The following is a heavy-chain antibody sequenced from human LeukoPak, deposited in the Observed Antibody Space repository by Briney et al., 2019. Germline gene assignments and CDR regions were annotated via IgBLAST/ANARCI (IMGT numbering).Heavy chain of an antibody. V-gene: IGHV3-21*01. Sequence: GGSLRLSCAASGFTFSSYSMNWVRQAPGKGLGWVSSISSSSSYIYYADSVKGRFTVSRDDAKNSLYLQMNSLRAEDTAVYYCAREGYSSSWYYFDYWGQGTLVTVSS. CDR1: GFTFSSYS. J-gene: IGHJ4*02. CDR3: AREGYSSSWYYFDY. D-gene: IGHD6-13*01. CDR2: ISSSSSYI.